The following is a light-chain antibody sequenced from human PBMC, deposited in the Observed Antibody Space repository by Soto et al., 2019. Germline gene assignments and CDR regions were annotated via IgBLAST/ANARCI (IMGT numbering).Light chain of an antibody. CDR3: QQYNKWPPLT. V-gene: IGKV3-15*01. CDR1: QSVSSN. J-gene: IGKJ4*01. Sequence: EIVMTQSPATLSVSPGERATLSRRASQSVSSNLAWYQQKPGQAPRLLIYETSTRATGIPARFSGSGSGTEFTLTISSLQSEDFAVYYCQQYNKWPPLTFGGGTKVEIK. CDR2: ETS.